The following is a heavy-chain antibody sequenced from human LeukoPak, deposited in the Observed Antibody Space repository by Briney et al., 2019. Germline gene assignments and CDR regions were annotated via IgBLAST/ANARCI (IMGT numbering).Heavy chain of an antibody. V-gene: IGHV4-39*01. Sequence: SETLSLTCTVSGGSISSGGYYWSWIRQHPGKGLEWIGYIYYSGSTYYNPSLKSRVTISVDTSKNQFSLKLSSVTAADTAVYYCARHRTVYYDSSGYYSPLGYWGQGTLVTVSS. D-gene: IGHD3-22*01. CDR2: IYYSGST. CDR1: GGSISSGGYY. J-gene: IGHJ4*02. CDR3: ARHRTVYYDSSGYYSPLGY.